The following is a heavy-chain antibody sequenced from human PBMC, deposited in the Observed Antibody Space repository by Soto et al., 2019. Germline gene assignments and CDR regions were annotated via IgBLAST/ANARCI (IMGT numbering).Heavy chain of an antibody. CDR3: ARGLKTTVANWFDP. V-gene: IGHV1-18*01. Sequence: VSVKVSCKASGYTFTSYGISWVRQAPGQGLEWMGWISAYNGNTNYAQKLQGRVTMTTDTSTSTAYMELRSLRSDDTAVYYCARGLKTTVANWFDPWGQGTLVTVSS. CDR1: GYTFTSYG. CDR2: ISAYNGNT. D-gene: IGHD4-4*01. J-gene: IGHJ5*02.